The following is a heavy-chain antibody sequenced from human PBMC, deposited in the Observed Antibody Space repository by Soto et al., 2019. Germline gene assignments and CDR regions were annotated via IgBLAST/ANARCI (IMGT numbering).Heavy chain of an antibody. J-gene: IGHJ4*02. CDR3: ARDECCPGGYSYGLDY. CDR2: IIPIFGTA. CDR1: GGTFSSYA. D-gene: IGHD5-18*01. Sequence: ASVKVSCKASGGTFSSYAISWVRQAPGQGLEWMGGIIPIFGTANYAQKFQGRVTITADESTSTAYMELSSLRSEDTAVYYCARDECCPGGYSYGLDYWGQGTLVTVS. V-gene: IGHV1-69*13.